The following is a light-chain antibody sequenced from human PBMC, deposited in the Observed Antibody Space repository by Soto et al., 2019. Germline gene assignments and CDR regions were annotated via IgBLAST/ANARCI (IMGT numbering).Light chain of an antibody. CDR1: QTISSW. V-gene: IGKV1-5*03. J-gene: IGKJ5*01. CDR3: QQSYSTPAIP. Sequence: DIQMTQPPSTLSASVGDRVTITCRASQTISSWLAWYQQKPGKAPKLLIFKASSLQTGVPSKFSGSGSGTEFTLTISSLQPDDFATYYCQQSYSTPAIPFGQGTRLEI. CDR2: KAS.